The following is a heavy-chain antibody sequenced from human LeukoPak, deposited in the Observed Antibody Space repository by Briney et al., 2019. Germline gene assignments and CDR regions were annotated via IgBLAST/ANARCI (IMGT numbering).Heavy chain of an antibody. CDR3: ARDLFPYGMDV. CDR2: ISSSSSYI. CDR1: GFIFSSYS. V-gene: IGHV3-21*01. J-gene: IGHJ6*02. Sequence: GGSLRLSCAASGFIFSSYSMSWVRQAPGKGLEWVSSISSSSSYIYYADSVKGRFTISRDNAKNSLYLQMNSLRAEDTAVYYCARDLFPYGMDVWGQGTTVTVSS.